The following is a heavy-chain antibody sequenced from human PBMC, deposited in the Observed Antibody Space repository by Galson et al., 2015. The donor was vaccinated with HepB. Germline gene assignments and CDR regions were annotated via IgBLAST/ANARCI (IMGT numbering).Heavy chain of an antibody. CDR2: INAGNGNT. CDR3: AREQLRYFDWLLSVGMDV. D-gene: IGHD3-9*01. J-gene: IGHJ6*02. CDR1: GYTFTSYA. Sequence: SVKVSCKASGYTFTSYAMHWVRQAPGQRLEWMGWINAGNGNTKYSQKFQGRVTITRDTSASTAYMELSSLRSEDTAVYYCAREQLRYFDWLLSVGMDVWGQGTTVTVSS. V-gene: IGHV1-3*01.